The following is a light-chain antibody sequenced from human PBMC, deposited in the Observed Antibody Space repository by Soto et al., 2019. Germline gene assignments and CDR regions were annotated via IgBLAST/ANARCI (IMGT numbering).Light chain of an antibody. CDR3: QAYDYSLTAFV. CDR2: GNR. CDR1: NSNLGPGYD. Sequence: QSVLTQPPSVSGAPGQRVTISCPGTNSNLGPGYDVHWYQQLPGAAPKLVIFGNRNRPSGVPERFSGSKSGTSASLAITGLQAEDEADYYCQAYDYSLTAFVFGGGTKLTVL. J-gene: IGLJ3*02. V-gene: IGLV1-40*01.